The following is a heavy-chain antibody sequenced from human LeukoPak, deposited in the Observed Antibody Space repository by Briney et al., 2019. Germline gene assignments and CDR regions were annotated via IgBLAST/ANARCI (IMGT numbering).Heavy chain of an antibody. J-gene: IGHJ4*02. CDR1: GFTFSSYW. Sequence: GGSLRLSCAASGFTFSSYWMHWVRQVPGKGLVWVSRINTDGYSISYADSVKGRFTISRDNAKNMLYLQMTSLRAEDTAVYYCTRGISAARDFWGQGALVTVSS. V-gene: IGHV3-74*01. CDR3: TRGISAARDF. CDR2: INTDGYSI. D-gene: IGHD6-25*01.